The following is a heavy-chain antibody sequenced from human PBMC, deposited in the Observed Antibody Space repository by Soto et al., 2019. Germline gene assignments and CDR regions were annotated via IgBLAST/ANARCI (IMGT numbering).Heavy chain of an antibody. D-gene: IGHD2-15*01. CDR3: ARATYTVVKALWD. J-gene: IGHJ4*02. V-gene: IGHV3-7*05. CDR2: IKRDGSEK. Sequence: EVQLVESGGGLVQPGGSLRLSCAASGFTFSSYWMSWVRQAPGKGLEWVANIKRDGSEKYYVDSVKGRFTISRDNAKNSLYLQMNTRRAAAPAVYYCARATYTVVKALWDWGQGTLGIVSS. CDR1: GFTFSSYW.